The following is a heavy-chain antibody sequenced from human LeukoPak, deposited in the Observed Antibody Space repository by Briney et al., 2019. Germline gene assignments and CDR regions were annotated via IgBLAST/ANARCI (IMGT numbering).Heavy chain of an antibody. Sequence: SETLSLTCAVYGGSFSGYYWSWIRQPPGKGLEWIGEINHSGGTNYNPSLKSRVTISVDTSKNQFSLKLSSVTAADTAVYYCARGRDFGDWGQGTLVTVSS. CDR2: INHSGGT. J-gene: IGHJ4*02. CDR3: ARGRDFGD. D-gene: IGHD3-10*01. CDR1: GGSFSGYY. V-gene: IGHV4-34*01.